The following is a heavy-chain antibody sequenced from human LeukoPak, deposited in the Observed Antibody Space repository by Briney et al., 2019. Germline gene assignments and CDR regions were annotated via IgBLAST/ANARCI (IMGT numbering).Heavy chain of an antibody. V-gene: IGHV4-39*01. D-gene: IGHD5/OR15-5a*01. Sequence: SETLSLTCTVSGGSVSRSSSYWGWIRQPPGKGLEWIASIYYSGNTYYNPSLKRRVNISVDTSKNQVSLKLSSVTAADTAVYYCARRRTVSTTGRFDPWGQGILVTVSS. J-gene: IGHJ5*02. CDR1: GGSVSRSSSY. CDR2: IYYSGNT. CDR3: ARRRTVSTTGRFDP.